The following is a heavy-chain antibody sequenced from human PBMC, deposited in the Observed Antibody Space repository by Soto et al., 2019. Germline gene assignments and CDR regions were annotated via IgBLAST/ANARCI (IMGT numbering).Heavy chain of an antibody. D-gene: IGHD6-19*01. CDR3: ARHRIAVGLTAFDI. CDR1: SGSISSTIYS. Sequence: SETLSLTCTVSSGSISSTIYSWDWIRQPPGKGLEWIGYIYYSGSTNYNPSLKSRVTISVDTSKNQFSLKLSSVTAADTAVYYCARHRIAVGLTAFDIWGQGTTVTVSS. CDR2: IYYSGST. V-gene: IGHV4-39*01. J-gene: IGHJ3*02.